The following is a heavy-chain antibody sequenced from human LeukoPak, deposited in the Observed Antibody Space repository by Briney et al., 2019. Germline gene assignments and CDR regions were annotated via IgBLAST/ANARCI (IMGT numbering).Heavy chain of an antibody. V-gene: IGHV3-23*01. CDR2: ISGSGGST. CDR3: AKDADSSGWCDY. Sequence: GGSLRLSCAASGFTFSSYDMSWVRQAPGKGLEWVSSISGSGGSTYYAGSVKGRFTISRDNSKNTLYLQVNSLRAEDTAVYYCAKDADSSGWCDYWGQGTLVTVSS. CDR1: GFTFSSYD. J-gene: IGHJ4*02. D-gene: IGHD6-19*01.